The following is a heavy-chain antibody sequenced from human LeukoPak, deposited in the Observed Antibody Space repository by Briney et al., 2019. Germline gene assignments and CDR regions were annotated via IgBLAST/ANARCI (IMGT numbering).Heavy chain of an antibody. V-gene: IGHV3-21*01. CDR2: ISSGNSFI. Sequence: GGSLRLSCAASGFTFSSYNMNWVRQPPGKGLEWVSFISSGNSFIYYADSVKGRFTISRDNAKNSLYLQMNNLRAEDTAVYYCARRYSSSSFSWFDSWGQGTLVTASS. D-gene: IGHD6-13*01. CDR1: GFTFSSYN. J-gene: IGHJ5*01. CDR3: ARRYSSSSFSWFDS.